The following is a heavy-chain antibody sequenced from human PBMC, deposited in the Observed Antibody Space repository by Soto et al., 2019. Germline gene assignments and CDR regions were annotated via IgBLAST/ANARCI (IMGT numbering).Heavy chain of an antibody. CDR2: IKSYGDGGTT. D-gene: IGHD2-15*01. J-gene: IGHJ4*02. CDR3: TPDTSAANIFDY. V-gene: IGHV3-15*01. CDR1: GFTFSYAW. Sequence: EVQLVESGGRLVKPGGSLTLSCAASGFTFSYAWMNWVRQTPGKGLEWVGRIKSYGDGGTTDYAALVKGRFTISRNDSKNTLYLQMNSLKTDGTAVYYCTPDTSAANIFDYWGQGTLVTVSS.